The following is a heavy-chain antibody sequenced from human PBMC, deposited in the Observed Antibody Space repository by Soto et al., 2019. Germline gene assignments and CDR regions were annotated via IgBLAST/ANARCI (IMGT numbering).Heavy chain of an antibody. CDR3: AHERGKFQLLHRFDY. Sequence: SVKVSCKASGGTFRIYAINWVRQAPGQGLEWMGGIIPLLNSTNYAQKFQGRVAITADESTSTAYVELSSLKSEDTAVYYCAHERGKFQLLHRFDYWGPGTLVTVSS. CDR2: IIPLLNST. D-gene: IGHD1-26*01. J-gene: IGHJ4*02. V-gene: IGHV1-69*13. CDR1: GGTFRIYA.